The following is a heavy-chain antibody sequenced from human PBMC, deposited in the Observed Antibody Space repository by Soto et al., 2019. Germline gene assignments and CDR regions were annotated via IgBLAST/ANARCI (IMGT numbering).Heavy chain of an antibody. CDR2: TYYRSKWYY. CDR1: GDSVSSNSSG. CDR3: ARGEQYSGRIFDY. J-gene: IGHJ4*01. D-gene: IGHD1-26*01. V-gene: IGHV6-1*01. Sequence: PSQTLSLTFAITGDSVSSNSSGWSCVSQSPSRGLEWLGRTYYRSKWYYEYAVSVRGRITINPDTSKNQYSLQLNSVTPEDTAVYFCARGEQYSGRIFDYWGQGTLVTVSS.